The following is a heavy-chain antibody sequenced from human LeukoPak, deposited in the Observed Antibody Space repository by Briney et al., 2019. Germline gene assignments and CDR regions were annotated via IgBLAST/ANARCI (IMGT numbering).Heavy chain of an antibody. CDR1: GGSISSSSYY. D-gene: IGHD3-22*01. CDR2: IYYSGST. Sequence: ASETLSLTCTVSGGSISSSSYYWGWIRQPPGKGLEWIGSIYYSGSTYYNPSLKSRVTISVDTSKNQFSLKLSSVTAADTAVYYCARLITMIVVVTFNWFDPWGQGTLVTVSS. J-gene: IGHJ5*02. V-gene: IGHV4-39*07. CDR3: ARLITMIVVVTFNWFDP.